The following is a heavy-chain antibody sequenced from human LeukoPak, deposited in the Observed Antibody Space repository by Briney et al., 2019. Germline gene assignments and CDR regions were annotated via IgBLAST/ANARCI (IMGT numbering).Heavy chain of an antibody. V-gene: IGHV4-34*01. Sequence: SETLSLTCAVYGGSFSGYYWNWIRQPPGKGLEWIGEINHFGSTNYNPSLKSRVTISGDTSKNQFSLKVNSVTAADTAVYYCARGYRVPQTFYSYHLCQYWGQGTLVTVSS. J-gene: IGHJ4*02. CDR3: ARGYRVPQTFYSYHLCQY. CDR1: GGSFSGYY. D-gene: IGHD5-18*01. CDR2: INHFGST.